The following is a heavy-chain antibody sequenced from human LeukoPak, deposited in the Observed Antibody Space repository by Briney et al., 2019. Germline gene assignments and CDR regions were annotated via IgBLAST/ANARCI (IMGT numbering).Heavy chain of an antibody. CDR3: ARVLPRDNWFDP. J-gene: IGHJ5*02. V-gene: IGHV4-30-4*01. CDR1: GGSISSGDYY. D-gene: IGHD1-26*01. CDR2: IYYSGST. Sequence: TSQTLSLTCTVSGGSISSGDYYWSWIRQPPRKGLEWIGYIYYSGSTYYNPSLKSRVTISVDTSKNQFSLKLSSVTAADTAVYYCARVLPRDNWFDPWGQGTLVTVSS.